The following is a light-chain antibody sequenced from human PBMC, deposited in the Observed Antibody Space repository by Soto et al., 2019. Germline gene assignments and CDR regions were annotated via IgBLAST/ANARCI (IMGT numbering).Light chain of an antibody. J-gene: IGKJ4*01. CDR3: MHALQTPLT. CDR2: LGS. CDR1: QSLLHSNGYNC. Sequence: DIVMTQSPVSLPVTPGEPASISCRSSQSLLHSNGYNCLDWYLQKPGHAPQLLIYLGSNRASGVPDRFSVSGSGTDFTLKISRVEAEDVGLYYCMHALQTPLTFDGGTKVEIK. V-gene: IGKV2-28*01.